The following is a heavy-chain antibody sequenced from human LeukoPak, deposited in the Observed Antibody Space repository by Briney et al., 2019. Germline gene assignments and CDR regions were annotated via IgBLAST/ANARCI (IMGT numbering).Heavy chain of an antibody. J-gene: IGHJ6*04. CDR3: AREITMVRGVIDYYGMDV. Sequence: ASVKVSCKASGGTFSSYAISWVRQAPGQGLEWMGGIIPIFGTANYAQKFQGRVTITADKSTSTAYMELSSLRSEDTAVYYCAREITMVRGVIDYYGMDVWGKGTTVTVSS. D-gene: IGHD3-10*01. CDR2: IIPIFGTA. CDR1: GGTFSSYA. V-gene: IGHV1-69*06.